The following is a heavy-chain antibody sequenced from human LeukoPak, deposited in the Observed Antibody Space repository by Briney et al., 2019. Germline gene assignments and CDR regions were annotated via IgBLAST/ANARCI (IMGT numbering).Heavy chain of an antibody. CDR3: ARDGPDTA. CDR1: GGTFSSYA. J-gene: IGHJ4*02. CDR2: IIPIFGTA. D-gene: IGHD5-18*01. Sequence: ASVKVSCKASGGTFSSYAISWVRQAPGQGLEWMGGIIPIFGTANYAQKFQGRVTITADESTSTAYMELSSLRSEGAAVYYWARDGPDTAWGQGTLVTVSS. V-gene: IGHV1-69*01.